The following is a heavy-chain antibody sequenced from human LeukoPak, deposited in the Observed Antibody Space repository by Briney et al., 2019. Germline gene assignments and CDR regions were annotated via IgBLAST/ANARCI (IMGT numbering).Heavy chain of an antibody. J-gene: IGHJ4*02. Sequence: SETLSLTCTVSGYSISSGYYWGWIRQPPGKGLEWIGSIYHSGSTYYNPSLKSRVTISVDTSKNQFSLKLSSVTAADTAVYYCARDFGYSSGYYYATFDYWGQGTLVTVSS. V-gene: IGHV4-38-2*02. D-gene: IGHD3-22*01. CDR3: ARDFGYSSGYYYATFDY. CDR2: IYHSGST. CDR1: GYSISSGYY.